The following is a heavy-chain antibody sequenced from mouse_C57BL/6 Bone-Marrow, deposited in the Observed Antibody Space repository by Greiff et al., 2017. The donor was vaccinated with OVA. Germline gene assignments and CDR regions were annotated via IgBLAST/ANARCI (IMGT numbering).Heavy chain of an antibody. CDR2: IHPNSGST. J-gene: IGHJ4*01. CDR1: GYTFTSYW. Sequence: VQLQQSGAELVKPGASVKLSCKASGYTFTSYWMHWVKQRPGQGLEWIGMIHPNSGSTNYNEKFKSKATLTVDKSSSTAYMQLSSLTSEDSAVYYCVKGSKEGAMDYWGQGTSVTVSS. D-gene: IGHD1-3*01. CDR3: VKGSKEGAMDY. V-gene: IGHV1-64*01.